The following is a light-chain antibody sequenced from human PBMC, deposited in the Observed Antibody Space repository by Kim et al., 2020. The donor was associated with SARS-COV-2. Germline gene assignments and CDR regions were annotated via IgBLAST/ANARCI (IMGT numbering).Light chain of an antibody. Sequence: DIQITQFPSSLSASVGDRVTITCRASQIIRSYLNWYQQKPGKAPKLLIYAASSLQSGVPSRFSGSGSGTDFTLTINSLQPEDFATYYCQQSDIIPWTFGQGTKVDIK. J-gene: IGKJ1*01. CDR2: AAS. CDR3: QQSDIIPWT. V-gene: IGKV1-39*01. CDR1: QIIRSY.